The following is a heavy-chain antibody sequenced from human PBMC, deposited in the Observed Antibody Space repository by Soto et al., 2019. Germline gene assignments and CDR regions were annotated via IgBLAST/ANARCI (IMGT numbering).Heavy chain of an antibody. CDR1: GYTFTSYG. D-gene: IGHD3-10*01. CDR3: AREVRGVIITDYYYYGMDV. Sequence: XSVKVSCKASGYTFTSYGISWVRQAPGQGLEWMGWISAYNGNTNYAQKLQGRVTMTTDTSTSTAYMELRSLRSDDTAVYYCAREVRGVIITDYYYYGMDVWGQGTTVTVSS. V-gene: IGHV1-18*04. CDR2: ISAYNGNT. J-gene: IGHJ6*02.